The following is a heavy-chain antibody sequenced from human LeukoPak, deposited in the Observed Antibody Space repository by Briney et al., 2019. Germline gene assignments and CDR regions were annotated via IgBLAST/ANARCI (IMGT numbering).Heavy chain of an antibody. J-gene: IGHJ5*02. V-gene: IGHV3-48*01. CDR3: ARGGWFDP. CDR1: GFTFSSYS. Sequence: QAGGSLRLSCAASGFTFSSYSMNWVRQAPGEGLEWVSYISSSSSTIYYADSVKGRFTISRDNAKNSLYLQMNSLRAEDTAVYYCARGGWFDPWGQGTLVTVSS. CDR2: ISSSSSTI.